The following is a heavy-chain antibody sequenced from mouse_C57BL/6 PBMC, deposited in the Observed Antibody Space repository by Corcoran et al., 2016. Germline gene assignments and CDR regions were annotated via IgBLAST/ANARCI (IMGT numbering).Heavy chain of an antibody. CDR3: GTVVDRYFDV. CDR1: GYTFTSYS. J-gene: IGHJ1*03. D-gene: IGHD1-1*01. V-gene: IGHV1-81*01. Sequence: QVQLQQFGAELARPGASVKLSCKASGYTFTSYSISWVKQRTGQGLEWIREIYPRSGNTYYNEKFKGKATLTAAKSSSTAYMELRSLTSEDSAVYFCGTVVDRYFDVGGTGTTVTVSS. CDR2: IYPRSGNT.